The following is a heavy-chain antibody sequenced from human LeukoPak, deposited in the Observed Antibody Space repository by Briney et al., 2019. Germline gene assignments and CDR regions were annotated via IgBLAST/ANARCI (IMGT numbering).Heavy chain of an antibody. D-gene: IGHD2-15*01. CDR1: GFTFDDYA. Sequence: GGSLRLSCAASGFTFDDYAMHWVRQAPGKGLEWVSLIRADGVSTYYADSVKGRFTISRDNSKNSLYLQMNSLRAEDTAVYYCARAGYCSGGSCYRFDYWGQGTLVTVSS. V-gene: IGHV3-43*02. J-gene: IGHJ4*02. CDR2: IRADGVST. CDR3: ARAGYCSGGSCYRFDY.